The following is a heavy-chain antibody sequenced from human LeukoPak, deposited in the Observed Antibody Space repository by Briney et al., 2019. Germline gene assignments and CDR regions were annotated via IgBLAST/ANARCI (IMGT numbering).Heavy chain of an antibody. D-gene: IGHD3-10*02. Sequence: GGSLRLSCAASGFTFTNYAMTWVRQAPGKGLEWVSTIPGSGGTIYYADSVKGRFTISRDNAKNSLYLQMNSLRAEDTAVYYCAELGITMIGGVWGKGTTVTISS. CDR2: IPGSGGTI. CDR3: AELGITMIGGV. V-gene: IGHV3-23*01. J-gene: IGHJ6*04. CDR1: GFTFTNYA.